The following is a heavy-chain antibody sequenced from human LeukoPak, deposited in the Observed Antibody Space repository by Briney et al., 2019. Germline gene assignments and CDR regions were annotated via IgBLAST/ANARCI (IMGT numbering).Heavy chain of an antibody. V-gene: IGHV4-4*07. CDR2: IYPSGST. J-gene: IGHJ4*02. D-gene: IGHD1-26*01. CDR1: GGSISSYY. Sequence: SETLSLTCTVSGGSISSYYWTWIRQPAGKGLEWIGRIYPSGSTNYNPSLKSRVTMSVDTSKNQFSLKLSSVTAADSAVYYCARENSGSYREFDYWGQGTLVTVSS. CDR3: ARENSGSYREFDY.